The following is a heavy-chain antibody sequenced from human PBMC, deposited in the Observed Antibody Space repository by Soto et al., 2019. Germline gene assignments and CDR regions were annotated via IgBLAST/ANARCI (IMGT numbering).Heavy chain of an antibody. CDR2: IYYSGST. CDR1: GGSISSSSYY. CDR3: ARIYPYYYDSSGYYEPNAFDI. J-gene: IGHJ3*02. V-gene: IGHV4-39*01. Sequence: PSETLSLTCTVSGGSISSSSYYWGWIRQPPGKGLEWIGSIYYSGSTYYNPSLKSRVTISVDTSKNQFSLKLSSVTAADTAVYYCARIYPYYYDSSGYYEPNAFDIWGQGTMVTVS. D-gene: IGHD3-22*01.